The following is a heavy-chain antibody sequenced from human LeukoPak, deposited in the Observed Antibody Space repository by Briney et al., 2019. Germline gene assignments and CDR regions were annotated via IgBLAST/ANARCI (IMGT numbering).Heavy chain of an antibody. D-gene: IGHD6-13*01. V-gene: IGHV4-4*07. J-gene: IGHJ5*02. Sequence: SETLSLTCTVSGGXISSYYCSWIRQPAGKGQEWIGLIYTSGSTNYNPSLKSRVTMSIDTSKNQFSLKLSSVTAADTAVYYCARGLSSSWNKFDRWGQGTLATVSS. CDR2: IYTSGST. CDR3: ARGLSSSWNKFDR. CDR1: GGXISSYY.